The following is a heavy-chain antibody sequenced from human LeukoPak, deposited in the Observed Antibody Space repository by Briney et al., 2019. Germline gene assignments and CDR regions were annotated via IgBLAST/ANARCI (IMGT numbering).Heavy chain of an antibody. CDR1: GGSMNSDISY. D-gene: IGHD1-26*01. CDR2: ISSSGNT. V-gene: IGHV4-31*03. Sequence: SGTLSLTCTVSGGSMNSDISYWTWIRQHPTKGLEWIGFISSSGNTYLNPSLKSRIKISQDRSRNHFSLSLSSTTGADTALYYCARTRRFNLGELAYFHYYIDVWGQGTTVTVSS. J-gene: IGHJ6*03. CDR3: ARTRRFNLGELAYFHYYIDV.